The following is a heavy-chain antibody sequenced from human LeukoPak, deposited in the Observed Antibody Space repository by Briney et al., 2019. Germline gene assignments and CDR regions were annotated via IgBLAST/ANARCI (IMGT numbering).Heavy chain of an antibody. CDR2: ICAYNGDT. CDR1: GYTFTSYG. D-gene: IGHD3-10*01. CDR3: ARDLELLWFGELGPDWFDR. Sequence: GASVKVSCKASGYTFTSYGISWVRQAPGQGLEWMGWICAYNGDTNYAQKLQGRVTMTTDTSTSTAYMELRSLRSDDTAVYYCARDLELLWFGELGPDWFDRWGQGTLVAAAS. V-gene: IGHV1-18*01. J-gene: IGHJ5*02.